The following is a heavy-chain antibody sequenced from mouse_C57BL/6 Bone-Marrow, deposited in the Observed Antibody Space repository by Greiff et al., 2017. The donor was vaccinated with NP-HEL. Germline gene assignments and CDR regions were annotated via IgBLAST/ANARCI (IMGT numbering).Heavy chain of an antibody. V-gene: IGHV1-22*01. CDR3: ARTRGNYALYYLDY. J-gene: IGHJ2*01. Sequence: VQLQQSGPELVKPGASVKMSCKASGYTFTDYNMHWVKQSHGQSLEWIGYINPNNGGTSYKQKFKGQATLTVNKSSSTAYMELRSLTSEDSAVYYCARTRGNYALYYLDYWGQGTTLTVAS. CDR1: GYTFTDYN. CDR2: INPNNGGT. D-gene: IGHD1-1*02.